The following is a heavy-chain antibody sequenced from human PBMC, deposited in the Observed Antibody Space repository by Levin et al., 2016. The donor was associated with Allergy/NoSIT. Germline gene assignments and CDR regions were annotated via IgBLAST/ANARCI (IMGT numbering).Heavy chain of an antibody. V-gene: IGHV3-30-3*01. Sequence: GESLKISCAASGFTFSSYAMHWVRQAPGKGLEWVAVISYDGSNKYYADSVKGRFTISRDNSKNTLYLQMNSLRAEDTAVYYCASSAGTTSDFVDYWGQGTLVTVSS. CDR3: ASSAGTTSDFVDY. CDR2: ISYDGSNK. D-gene: IGHD1-1*01. CDR1: GFTFSSYA. J-gene: IGHJ4*02.